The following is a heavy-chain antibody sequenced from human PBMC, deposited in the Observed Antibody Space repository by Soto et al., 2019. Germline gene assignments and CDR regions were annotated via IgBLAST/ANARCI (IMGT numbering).Heavy chain of an antibody. V-gene: IGHV3-30*18. Sequence: GSLRLSCAASGFTFSSYGMHWVRQAPGKGLEWVAVISYDGSNKYYADSVKGRFTISRDNSKNTLYLQMNSLRAEDTAVYYCAKGSSIGVAARLYYYGMDVWGQGTTVTV. CDR3: AKGSSIGVAARLYYYGMDV. CDR1: GFTFSSYG. D-gene: IGHD6-6*01. CDR2: ISYDGSNK. J-gene: IGHJ6*02.